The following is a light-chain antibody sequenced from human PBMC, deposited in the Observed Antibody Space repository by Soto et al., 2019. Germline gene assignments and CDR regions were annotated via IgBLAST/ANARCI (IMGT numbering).Light chain of an antibody. V-gene: IGKV3-20*01. CDR2: GAS. Sequence: EIVLTQSPGTLSLSPGERATLSCRASQSVSSSYLAWYQQKPGQAPRLLIYGASSRATGIQDRFSGSGSGTDFTLTISRLELEDFAVYYCQQYGSSPMYTFGQGTKLEIK. CDR1: QSVSSSY. J-gene: IGKJ2*01. CDR3: QQYGSSPMYT.